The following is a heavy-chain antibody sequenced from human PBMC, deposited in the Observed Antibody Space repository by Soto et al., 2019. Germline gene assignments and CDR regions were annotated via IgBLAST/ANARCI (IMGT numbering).Heavy chain of an antibody. CDR1: GGTFNPYS. V-gene: IGHV1-69*02. Sequence: QVQLVQSGAEVKKPGSSVKVSCKDSGGTFNPYSMFWVRQAPGQGLEWMGRIIPMLGVRNYAQRFQDRVTITADKSTATVHMDLSSLRSEDTALYYCTIGSWSGEVFDIWGQGTMVTVSS. CDR3: TIGSWSGEVFDI. D-gene: IGHD2-21*01. CDR2: IIPMLGVR. J-gene: IGHJ3*02.